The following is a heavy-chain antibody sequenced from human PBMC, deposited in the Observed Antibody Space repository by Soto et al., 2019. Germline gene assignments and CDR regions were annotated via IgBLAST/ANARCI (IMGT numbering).Heavy chain of an antibody. CDR3: ARQSGYWANYYFDY. V-gene: IGHV4-59*11. CDR1: GASISSHY. Sequence: QVQLQESGPGLVKPSETLSLTCTVSGASISSHYWSWIRQPPGKGLEWIGYIYYSGSTNYNPSLKSRVSISVDTSKSQVSLKLSSVTAADTAVYYCARQSGYWANYYFDYWGQGTLVTVSS. J-gene: IGHJ4*02. CDR2: IYYSGST. D-gene: IGHD3-22*01.